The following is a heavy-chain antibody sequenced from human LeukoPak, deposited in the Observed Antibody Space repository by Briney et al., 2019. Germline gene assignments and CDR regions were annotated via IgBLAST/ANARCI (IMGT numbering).Heavy chain of an antibody. J-gene: IGHJ4*02. D-gene: IGHD6-13*01. V-gene: IGHV2-70*11. CDR1: GFSLSTSGMC. CDR2: IDWDDDK. Sequence: SGPTLVNPTQTLTLTRTFSGFSLSTSGMCVSWIRQPPGKALEWLARIDWDDDKYYSTSLKTRLTISKDTSKNQVVLTMTNMDPVDTATYYCARDRGSSWPYYFDYWGQGTLVTVSS. CDR3: ARDRGSSWPYYFDY.